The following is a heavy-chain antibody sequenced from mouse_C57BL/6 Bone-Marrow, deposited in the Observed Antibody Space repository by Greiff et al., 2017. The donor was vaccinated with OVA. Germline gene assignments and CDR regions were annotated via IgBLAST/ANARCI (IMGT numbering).Heavy chain of an antibody. V-gene: IGHV5-12*01. Sequence: EVQGVESGGGLVQPGGSLKLSCAASGFTFSDYYMYWVRQTPEKRLEWVAYISNGGGSTYYPDTVKGRFTISRDNAKNTLYLQMSRLKSEDTAMDYCAKDDYDEGAMDYWGQGTSVTVSS. CDR3: AKDDYDEGAMDY. CDR1: GFTFSDYY. CDR2: ISNGGGST. D-gene: IGHD2-4*01. J-gene: IGHJ4*01.